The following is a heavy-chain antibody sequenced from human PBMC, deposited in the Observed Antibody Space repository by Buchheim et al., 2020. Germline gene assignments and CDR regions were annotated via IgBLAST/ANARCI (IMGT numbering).Heavy chain of an antibody. D-gene: IGHD2-21*02. V-gene: IGHV3-23*01. Sequence: EVHLLESGGDFVQPGGSLRLSCAASGFTFSSHDMSWVRQGPRKGLEWVSAISTGGDGTTYADSVKGRFTISRDNSKNTLYLQMNGLRAEDTAVYYCAKVVVTGTWFFDYWGQGTL. CDR3: AKVVVTGTWFFDY. CDR2: ISTGGDGT. J-gene: IGHJ4*02. CDR1: GFTFSSHD.